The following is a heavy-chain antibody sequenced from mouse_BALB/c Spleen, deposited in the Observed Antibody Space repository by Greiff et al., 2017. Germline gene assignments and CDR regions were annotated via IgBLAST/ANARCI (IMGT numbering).Heavy chain of an antibody. V-gene: IGHV7-3*02. CDR1: GFTFTDYY. CDR3: ARTRRAMDY. J-gene: IGHJ4*01. CDR2: IRNKANGYTT. Sequence: EVKLQESGGGLVQPGGSLRLSCATSGFTFTDYYMSWVRQPPGKALEWLGFIRNKANGYTTEYSASVKGRFTISRDNSQSILYLQMNTLRAEDSATYYCARTRRAMDYWGQGTSVTVSS.